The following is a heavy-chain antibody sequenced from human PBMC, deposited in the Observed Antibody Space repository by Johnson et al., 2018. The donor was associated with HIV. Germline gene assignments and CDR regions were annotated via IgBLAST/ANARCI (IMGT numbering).Heavy chain of an antibody. CDR3: AREGYYASRGTFDI. CDR1: GFTFSSFA. Sequence: QVQLVESGGGLVQPGGSLRLSCAASGFTFSSFAMHWVRQGPGKGLEWVAVSSSDESNKYYLDSVKGRFSISRDNSRKTLYLQMSSLRAEDTAMYFCAREGYYASRGTFDIWGQGTMVTVSS. D-gene: IGHD3-10*01. J-gene: IGHJ3*02. V-gene: IGHV3-30*04. CDR2: SSSDESNK.